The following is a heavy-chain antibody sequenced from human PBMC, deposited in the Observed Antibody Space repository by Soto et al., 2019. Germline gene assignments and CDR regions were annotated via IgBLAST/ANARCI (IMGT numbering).Heavy chain of an antibody. Sequence: GESLKISCAASGFTFSSYWMHWVRQAPGKGLVWVSRINSDGSSTSYADSVKGRFTISRDNAKNTLYLQMNSLRAEDTAVYYCASNPWNYVVDYWGQGTLVTVSS. D-gene: IGHD1-7*01. CDR2: INSDGSST. CDR1: GFTFSSYW. V-gene: IGHV3-74*01. J-gene: IGHJ4*02. CDR3: ASNPWNYVVDY.